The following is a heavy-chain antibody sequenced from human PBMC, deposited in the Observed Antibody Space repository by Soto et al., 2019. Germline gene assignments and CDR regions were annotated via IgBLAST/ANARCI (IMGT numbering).Heavy chain of an antibody. CDR2: ISSSGSTI. V-gene: IGHV3-48*03. CDR3: ASEAPNYYDSSVYGRDV. CDR1: GFTLSSYE. Sequence: GGSLRLSCSASGFTLSSYEMNWVRQAPGKGVEWVSCISSSGSTISYADSVKGRFTISRDNAKNSLYLQMNSLRAEDTAVYYCASEAPNYYDSSVYGRDVGGKGPRVTAPS. J-gene: IGHJ6*04. D-gene: IGHD3-22*01.